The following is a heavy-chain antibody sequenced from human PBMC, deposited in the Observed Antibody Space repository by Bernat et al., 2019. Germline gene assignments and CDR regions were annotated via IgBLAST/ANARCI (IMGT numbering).Heavy chain of an antibody. J-gene: IGHJ4*02. CDR2: IKQDGSEK. V-gene: IGHV3-7*01. CDR3: AGGSGWIIDY. Sequence: EVQLVESGGGLVQPGGSLRLSCTASRSTFSSYWMNRGRQAPGKGLEWVGNIKQDGSEKNYVDSVTGRFTITRDNAENALYLQMSSLRAEDTAVYYCAGGSGWIIDYWGQGTLVTVSS. CDR1: RSTFSSYW. D-gene: IGHD6-19*01.